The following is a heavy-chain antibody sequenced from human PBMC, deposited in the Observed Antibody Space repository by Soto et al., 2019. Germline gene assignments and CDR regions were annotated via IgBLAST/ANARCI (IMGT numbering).Heavy chain of an antibody. Sequence: QLHLVQSGAVVKKPGASVTVSCSASGYPVTAYYMHWVRQAPGRGLAWMGGINPATGAANYTQTFQGRVTMTRVTSTSTVFMELSGLTSEDTAVFYCARGGGVGVAGSAAFDMWGQGTLVTVSS. CDR1: GYPVTAYY. V-gene: IGHV1-2*02. D-gene: IGHD3-3*01. CDR3: ARGGGVGVAGSAAFDM. CDR2: INPATGAA. J-gene: IGHJ3*02.